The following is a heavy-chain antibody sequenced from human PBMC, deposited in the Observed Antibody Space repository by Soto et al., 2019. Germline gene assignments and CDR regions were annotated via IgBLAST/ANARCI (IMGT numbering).Heavy chain of an antibody. J-gene: IGHJ4*02. Sequence: PGGSLRLSCASSVFTFISSDMHWVRQATGKGLEWVSGIGSAGDPYYAGSVKGRFTISRENAKNSLYLQMNSLRAGDTAVYYCARWNWQQLAFDYWGQGTLVTVSS. CDR2: IGSAGDP. D-gene: IGHD6-13*01. V-gene: IGHV3-13*05. CDR1: VFTFISSD. CDR3: ARWNWQQLAFDY.